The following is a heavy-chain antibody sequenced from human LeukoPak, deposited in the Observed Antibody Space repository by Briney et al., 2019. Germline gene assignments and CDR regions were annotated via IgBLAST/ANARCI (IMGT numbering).Heavy chain of an antibody. V-gene: IGHV3-48*01. CDR2: IGSATF. J-gene: IGHJ4*02. Sequence: GGSLRLSCAASGFTFSSYYMNWVRQAPGKGLEWVSYIGSATFYYADSVKGRFTISRDNAKNSLFLQINSLRAEDTAVYYCARAVPRGSSYGYYDFWGQGTLVTVSS. D-gene: IGHD5-18*01. CDR1: GFTFSSYY. CDR3: ARAVPRGSSYGYYDF.